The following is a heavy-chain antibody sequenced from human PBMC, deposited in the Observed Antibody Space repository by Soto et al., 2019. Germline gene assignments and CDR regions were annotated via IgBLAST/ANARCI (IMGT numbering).Heavy chain of an antibody. V-gene: IGHV3-23*01. Sequence: EVQLLESGGGLVQPGGSLRLSCAASGFTFSSYAMSWVRQAPGKGLEWVSAISGSGGNTYYSDSVKGRFTISRDNYKNTLYLQMNSLRAEDTAVYYCAKRAPVPFGESGDWGQGTLVTVSS. J-gene: IGHJ4*02. CDR2: ISGSGGNT. D-gene: IGHD3-10*01. CDR1: GFTFSSYA. CDR3: AKRAPVPFGESGD.